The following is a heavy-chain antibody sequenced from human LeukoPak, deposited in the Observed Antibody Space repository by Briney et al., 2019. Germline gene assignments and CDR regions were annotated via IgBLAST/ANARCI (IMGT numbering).Heavy chain of an antibody. CDR3: AKDRPVGYCSGGSCYAGPEFDP. CDR1: GFTFSSYG. CDR2: IRYDGSNK. Sequence: GGSLRLSCAASGFTFSSYGMHWVRQAPGKGLEWVAFIRYDGSNKYYADSVKGRFTISRDNSKNTLYLQMNSLRAEDTAVYYCAKDRPVGYCSGGSCYAGPEFDPWGQGTLVTVSS. V-gene: IGHV3-30*02. J-gene: IGHJ5*02. D-gene: IGHD2-15*01.